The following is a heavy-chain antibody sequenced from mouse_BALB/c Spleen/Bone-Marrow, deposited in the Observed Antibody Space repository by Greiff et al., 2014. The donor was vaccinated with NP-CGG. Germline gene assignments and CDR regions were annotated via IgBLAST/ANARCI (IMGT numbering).Heavy chain of an antibody. V-gene: IGHV3-2*02. D-gene: IGHD2-1*01. CDR3: ARRGYYGNSYAMDY. CDR2: ISYSGST. Sequence: VQLQQSGPGLVKPSQSLSLTCTVTGYSITSDYAWNWIRQFPGNKLEWMGYISYSGSTSYHPSLKSRISITRDTSKNQFFLQLSSVTTEDTATYYCARRGYYGNSYAMDYWGHGTSVTVSS. J-gene: IGHJ4*01. CDR1: GYSITSDYA.